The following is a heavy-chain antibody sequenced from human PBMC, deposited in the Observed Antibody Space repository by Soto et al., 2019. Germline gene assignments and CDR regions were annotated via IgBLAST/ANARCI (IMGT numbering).Heavy chain of an antibody. CDR2: INPNSGGT. J-gene: IGHJ6*02. CDR1: GYTFPGYY. D-gene: IGHD3-3*01. CDR3: ARGGVVVLRFLEWPPAAENYGMDV. V-gene: IGHV1-2*04. Sequence: ASVKVSCKASGYTFPGYYMHWVRQAPGQGLEWMGWINPNSGGTNYAQKFQGWVTMTRDTSISTAYMELSRLRSDDTAVYYCARGGVVVLRFLEWPPAAENYGMDVWGQGTTVTVSS.